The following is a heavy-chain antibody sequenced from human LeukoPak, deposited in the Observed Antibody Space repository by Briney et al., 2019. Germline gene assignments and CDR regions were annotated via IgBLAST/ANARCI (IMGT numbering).Heavy chain of an antibody. V-gene: IGHV3-30-3*01. CDR1: GITFSSYA. CDR3: ARGVFGYNYGLVDY. D-gene: IGHD5-18*01. Sequence: GGSLRLSCAASGITFSSYAMHWVRQAPGKGLEWVAVISYDGSNKYYADSVEGRFTISRDNSKNTLYLQMNSLRAEDTAVYYCARGVFGYNYGLVDYWGQGILVTVSS. J-gene: IGHJ4*02. CDR2: ISYDGSNK.